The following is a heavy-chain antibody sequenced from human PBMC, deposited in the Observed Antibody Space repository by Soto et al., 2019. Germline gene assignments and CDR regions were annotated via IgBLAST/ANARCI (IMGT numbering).Heavy chain of an antibody. Sequence: VGSLRLSCAASGFTLSNFWMHWVRQAPGKGLEWVSRINSDGRSTSYVDSVKGRFTISRDNANNTLYLEMNSLRVEDTAVYFCARGGRYRENYYFGMDVWGQGTTVTVSS. CDR2: INSDGRST. CDR3: ARGGRYRENYYFGMDV. D-gene: IGHD1-26*01. CDR1: GFTLSNFW. V-gene: IGHV3-74*01. J-gene: IGHJ6*02.